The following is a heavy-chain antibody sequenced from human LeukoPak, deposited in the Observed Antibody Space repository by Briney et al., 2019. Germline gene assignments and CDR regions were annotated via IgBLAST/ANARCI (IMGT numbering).Heavy chain of an antibody. CDR2: IYYTGT. V-gene: IGHV4-61*08. CDR1: GGSISSGGYS. D-gene: IGHD7-27*01. J-gene: IGHJ4*02. Sequence: PSETLSLTCAVSGGSISSGGYSWSWIRQSPGKGLEWIGYIYYTGTSYNPSLKSRVTISADTSKNQFSLKLISVTAADTAVYYCASRKLGNDYWGQGTLVTVSS. CDR3: ASRKLGNDY.